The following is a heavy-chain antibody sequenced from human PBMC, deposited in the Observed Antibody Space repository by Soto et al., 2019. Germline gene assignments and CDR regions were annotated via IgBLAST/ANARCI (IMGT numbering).Heavy chain of an antibody. CDR1: GGSISSGDYY. CDR2: IYYSGST. Sequence: PSETLSLTCTVSGGSISSGDYYWSWIRQPPGKGLEWIGYIYYSGSTYYNPSLKSRVTISVDTSKNQFSLKLSSVTAADTAAYYCARDRYYDILTGYKSYYYGMDVWGQGTTVTVSS. J-gene: IGHJ6*02. V-gene: IGHV4-30-4*01. D-gene: IGHD3-9*01. CDR3: ARDRYYDILTGYKSYYYGMDV.